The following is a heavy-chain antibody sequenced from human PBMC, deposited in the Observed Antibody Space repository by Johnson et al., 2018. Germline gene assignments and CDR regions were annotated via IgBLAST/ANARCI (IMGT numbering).Heavy chain of an antibody. V-gene: IGHV3-30-3*01. CDR1: GFTFSSYA. Sequence: QVQLVQSGGGVVQPGRSLRLSCAASGFTFSSYAMHWVRQAPGKGLEWVAVISYDGSHKYYADSVKGRFTISRDYSKNTVSLQMNSLGAEDTAGYYCARDYDGCNAYLFSYFHHWGQGTLVTVSS. CDR3: ARDYDGCNAYLFSYFHH. D-gene: IGHD4-23*01. CDR2: ISYDGSHK. J-gene: IGHJ1*01.